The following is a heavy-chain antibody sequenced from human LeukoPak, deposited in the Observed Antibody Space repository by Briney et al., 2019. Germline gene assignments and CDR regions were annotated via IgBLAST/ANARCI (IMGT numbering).Heavy chain of an antibody. CDR2: ISNIGTTT. V-gene: IGHV3-11*01. Sequence: GGSLRLSCTASAFTLGDWYMSWIRQAPGKGLEWISYISNIGTTTYYAECVKARFTVYRDNAKNSLYLQMNSLRAEDTAVYYCACDFRYLGHDFWGQGTLVTVSS. D-gene: IGHD2-21*02. J-gene: IGHJ4*02. CDR1: AFTLGDWY. CDR3: ACDFRYLGHDF.